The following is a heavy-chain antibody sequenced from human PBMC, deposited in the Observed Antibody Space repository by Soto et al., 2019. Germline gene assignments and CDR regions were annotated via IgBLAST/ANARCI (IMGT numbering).Heavy chain of an antibody. D-gene: IGHD3-16*01. CDR3: AKGFHIKFGTILPPWYFDY. Sequence: EVHLLESGGGLIQPGGSLRLSCAASGFTFSSYAMSWVRQAPGKGLEWVSSISGSDGITYYGDSVKGRFTIARDNSKNTFELQMNSLRADYTAVYFCAKGFHIKFGTILPPWYFDYWGQGTLVTVSS. CDR2: ISGSDGIT. CDR1: GFTFSSYA. V-gene: IGHV3-23*01. J-gene: IGHJ4*02.